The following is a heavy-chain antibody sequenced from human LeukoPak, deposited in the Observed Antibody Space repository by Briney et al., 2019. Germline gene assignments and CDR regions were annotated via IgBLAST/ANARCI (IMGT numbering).Heavy chain of an antibody. CDR2: IKQDGSEK. J-gene: IGHJ4*02. V-gene: IGHV3-7*03. D-gene: IGHD3-9*01. CDR3: ASCLTGYYYYFEY. CDR1: GFTFSSYW. Sequence: QAGGSLRLSCAASGFTFSSYWMSWVRQAPGKGLEWVATIKQDGSEKYYVDSVKGRFTISRDNAKNSLYLQMNSLRAEDTAVYYCASCLTGYYYYFEYWGQGTLVTVSS.